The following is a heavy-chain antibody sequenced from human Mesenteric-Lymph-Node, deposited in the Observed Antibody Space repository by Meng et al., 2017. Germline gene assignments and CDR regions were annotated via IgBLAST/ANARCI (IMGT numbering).Heavy chain of an antibody. Sequence: GESLKISCAAPAFTVSSNYMNWVRQAPGEGLEWVSLIYRCSIIFYADSVKGRFTFSRDNSKNSLYLQMNSLRAEDTAVYYCARARREVVTTWDYFYGMDVWGQGTTVTVSS. D-gene: IGHD4-23*01. J-gene: IGHJ6*02. V-gene: IGHV3-66*01. CDR1: AFTVSSNY. CDR2: IYRCSII. CDR3: ARARREVVTTWDYFYGMDV.